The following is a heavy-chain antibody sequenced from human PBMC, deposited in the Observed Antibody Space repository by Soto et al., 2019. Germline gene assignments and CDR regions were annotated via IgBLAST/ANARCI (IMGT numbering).Heavy chain of an antibody. V-gene: IGHV3-53*01. D-gene: IGHD2-21*01. CDR3: ARSPYCGTECNSGYLDF. CDR2: MYCDGKT. CDR1: GFVVSSNY. Sequence: PGGSLRLSCAPSGFVVSSNYMHWVRQARGKGLEWVSVMYCDGKTYYAESVKGRFTISRDNSKSTVFLHMKSLRAEDTAVYYCARSPYCGTECNSGYLDFWGQGSLVTVSS. J-gene: IGHJ4*02.